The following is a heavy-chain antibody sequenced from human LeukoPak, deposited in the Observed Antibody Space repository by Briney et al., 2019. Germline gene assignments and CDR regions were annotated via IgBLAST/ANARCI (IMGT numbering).Heavy chain of an antibody. D-gene: IGHD3-9*01. CDR1: GGSFSGYY. J-gene: IGHJ4*02. V-gene: IGHV4-34*01. CDR2: INHSGST. CDR3: ARLTYYDILTGYYTRDY. Sequence: SETLSLTCAVYGGSFSGYYWSWIRQPPGKGLEWIGEINHSGSTNYNPSLKSRVTISVDTPKNQFSLKLSSVTAADTAVYYCARLTYYDILTGYYTRDYWGQGTLVTVSS.